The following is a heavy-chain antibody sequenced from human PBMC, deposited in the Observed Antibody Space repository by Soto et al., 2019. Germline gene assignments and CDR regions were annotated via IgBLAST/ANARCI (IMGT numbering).Heavy chain of an antibody. Sequence: QVQLVQSGAEVKKPGSSVTVFCKASGGTFSNYTISWVRQAPGQGLEWMGGIIPVFGTTDYEQKFQGRVTITADGSTSTAYMKLSSLRSADTAVYYCARSSPYIVVRKPTGNQDYYGMDVWGQGTTVTVSS. CDR1: GGTFSNYT. CDR2: IIPVFGTT. CDR3: ARSSPYIVVRKPTGNQDYYGMDV. V-gene: IGHV1-69*01. D-gene: IGHD2-2*01. J-gene: IGHJ6*02.